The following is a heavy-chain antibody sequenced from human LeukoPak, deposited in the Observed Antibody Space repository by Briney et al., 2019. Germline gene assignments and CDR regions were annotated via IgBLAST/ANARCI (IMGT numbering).Heavy chain of an antibody. V-gene: IGHV1-18*04. CDR2: ISAYNGNT. D-gene: IGHD3-10*01. CDR3: ARDLPVGRDWGSGSYLNPPFDY. Sequence: GASVKVSCKASGYTFTSYGISWVRQAPGQGLEWMGWISAYNGNTNYARKLQGRVTMTTDTSTSTAYMELRSLRSDDTAVYYCARDLPVGRDWGSGSYLNPPFDYWGQGTLVTVSS. J-gene: IGHJ4*02. CDR1: GYTFTSYG.